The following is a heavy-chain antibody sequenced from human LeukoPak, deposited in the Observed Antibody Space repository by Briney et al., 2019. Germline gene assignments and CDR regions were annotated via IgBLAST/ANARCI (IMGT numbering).Heavy chain of an antibody. CDR2: IYYSGST. J-gene: IGHJ5*02. Sequence: PSETLSLTCTVSGGSTSSSSYYWGWIRQPPGKGLEWIGSIYYSGSTYYNPSLKSRVTISVDTSKNQFSLKLSSVTAADTAVYYCARREAVAGNWFDPWGQGTLVTVSS. D-gene: IGHD6-19*01. V-gene: IGHV4-39*01. CDR3: ARREAVAGNWFDP. CDR1: GGSTSSSSYY.